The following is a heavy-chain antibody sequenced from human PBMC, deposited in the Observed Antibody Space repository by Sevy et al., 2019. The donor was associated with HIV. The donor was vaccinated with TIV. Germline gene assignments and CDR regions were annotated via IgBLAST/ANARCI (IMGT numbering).Heavy chain of an antibody. Sequence: ASVKVSCKVSGYTLIEFSMHWVRQAPGKGLEWMGGFDPEDGETIYAPRFQGRVTMTEETSTDTAYMELSSLRSEDTAVYYCATGLPGEYVDCSSCYSDYFAYWGQGTLVTVSS. J-gene: IGHJ4*02. CDR1: GYTLIEFS. V-gene: IGHV1-24*01. CDR3: ATGLPGEYVDCSSCYSDYFAY. CDR2: FDPEDGET. D-gene: IGHD2-15*01.